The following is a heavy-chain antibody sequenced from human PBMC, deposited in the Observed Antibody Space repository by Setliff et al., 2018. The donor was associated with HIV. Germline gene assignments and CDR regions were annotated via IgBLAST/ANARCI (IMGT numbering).Heavy chain of an antibody. Sequence: ASVKVSCKASGYTFTSYGISWVRQAPGQGLEWMGWISAYNGNTNYAQKLQGRVTMTTDTSTSTAYMELRSLRSDDTAVYYCARPTNGYCSGGTCPYTFDIWGQGTLVTVSS. V-gene: IGHV1-18*01. D-gene: IGHD2-15*01. CDR3: ARPTNGYCSGGTCPYTFDI. CDR2: ISAYNGNT. CDR1: GYTFTSYG. J-gene: IGHJ3*02.